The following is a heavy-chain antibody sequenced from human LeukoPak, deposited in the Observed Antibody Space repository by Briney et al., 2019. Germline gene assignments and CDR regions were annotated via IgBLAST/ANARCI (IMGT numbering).Heavy chain of an antibody. CDR3: ARDKKSGESSEIDY. Sequence: GGSLRLSWAASGFTFSNYWVHWVRQAPGKGLVWVSRINRDGSTTNYADSVKGRFTVSRDNAKNTLNLQMNSLRAEDTAVYYCARDKKSGESSEIDYWGQGTLVTVSS. J-gene: IGHJ4*02. D-gene: IGHD3-10*01. V-gene: IGHV3-74*01. CDR2: INRDGSTT. CDR1: GFTFSNYW.